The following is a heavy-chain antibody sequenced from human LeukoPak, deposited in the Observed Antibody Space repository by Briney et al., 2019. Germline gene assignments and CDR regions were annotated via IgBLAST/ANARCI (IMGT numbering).Heavy chain of an antibody. V-gene: IGHV3-48*03. CDR2: ISSSGSTI. J-gene: IGHJ6*02. CDR3: ARDAGYSSSWYKYYYYGMDV. D-gene: IGHD6-13*01. CDR1: GFTFSSYE. Sequence: GGPLRLSCAASGFTFSSYEMNWVRQAPGKGLEWVSYISSSGSTIYYADSVKGRFTISRDNAKNSLYLQMNSLRAEDTAVYYCARDAGYSSSWYKYYYYGMDVWGQGTTVTVSS.